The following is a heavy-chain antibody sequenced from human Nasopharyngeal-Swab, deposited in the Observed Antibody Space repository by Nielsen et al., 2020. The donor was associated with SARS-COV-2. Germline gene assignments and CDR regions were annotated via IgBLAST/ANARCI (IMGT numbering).Heavy chain of an antibody. CDR2: ISSSSSYI. D-gene: IGHD3-3*01. CDR3: ARDGLDYDFWSAYCMDV. V-gene: IGHV3-21*01. J-gene: IGHJ6*02. Sequence: PGKGLEWVSSISSSSSYIYYADSVKGRFTISRDNAKNSLYLQMNSLRAEDTAVYYCARDGLDYDFWSAYCMDVWGQGTTVTVSS.